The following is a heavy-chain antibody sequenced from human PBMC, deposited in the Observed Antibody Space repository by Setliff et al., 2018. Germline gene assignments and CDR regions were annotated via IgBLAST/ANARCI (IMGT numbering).Heavy chain of an antibody. J-gene: IGHJ6*03. Sequence: ASVKVSCKASGYIFTSYGFSWVRQAPGQGLEWMGWISTYNGKTNYAQKFQGRVTMTTDTSTSTAYMELRSLRSDDTAVYYCARERGDVVTTTSYYYYLDVWGKGTTVTVS. V-gene: IGHV1-18*01. D-gene: IGHD5-12*01. CDR1: GYIFTSYG. CDR3: ARERGDVVTTTSYYYYLDV. CDR2: ISTYNGKT.